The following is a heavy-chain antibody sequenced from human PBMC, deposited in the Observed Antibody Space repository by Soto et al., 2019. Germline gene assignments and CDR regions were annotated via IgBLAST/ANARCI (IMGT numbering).Heavy chain of an antibody. V-gene: IGHV3-66*01. J-gene: IGHJ4*02. Sequence: EVQLVESGGVLVQPGGSLRLSCAASGFTVSSNYMSWVRQAPGKGLEWVSDIYSGGSTYYADSVKGRFTISRDNSKNTLYLQMNSLRAEDTAVYYCARGGGDCSGGSCYFWRYYFDYWGQGTLVTVSS. CDR3: ARGGGDCSGGSCYFWRYYFDY. CDR1: GFTVSSNY. D-gene: IGHD2-15*01. CDR2: IYSGGST.